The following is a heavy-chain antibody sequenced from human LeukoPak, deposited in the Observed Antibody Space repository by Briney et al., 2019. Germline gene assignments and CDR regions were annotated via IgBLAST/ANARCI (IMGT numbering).Heavy chain of an antibody. V-gene: IGHV1-3*01. D-gene: IGHD2-21*02. CDR1: GYTFTNYA. CDR2: INPGNGNT. Sequence: ASVKVSCKASGYTFTNYAIHWVRQVPGQRLEWMGWINPGNGNTKYSQNLQARVTIIRDTSASTAYMELSSLRSEDTAVYYCARGCGGDCPNAEYFHHWGQGTLVTVSS. CDR3: ARGCGGDCPNAEYFHH. J-gene: IGHJ1*01.